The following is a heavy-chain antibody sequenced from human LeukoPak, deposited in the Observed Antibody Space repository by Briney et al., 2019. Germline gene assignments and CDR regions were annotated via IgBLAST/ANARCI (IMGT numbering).Heavy chain of an antibody. D-gene: IGHD5-18*01. CDR1: GGTFSSYA. CDR3: ATKRGYSYGSPH. Sequence: ASVKVSCKASGGTFSSYAISWVRQAPGQGLEWMGGIIPILGTADYAQKFQGRVTITADESTSTAYMELSSLRSEDTAVYYCATKRGYSYGSPHWGQGTLVTVSS. V-gene: IGHV1-69*13. CDR2: IIPILGTA. J-gene: IGHJ4*02.